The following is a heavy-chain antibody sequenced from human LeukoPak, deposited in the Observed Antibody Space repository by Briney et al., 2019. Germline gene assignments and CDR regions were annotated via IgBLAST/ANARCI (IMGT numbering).Heavy chain of an antibody. J-gene: IGHJ6*04. D-gene: IGHD3-10*02. CDR3: AELGITMIGGV. V-gene: IGHV3-48*03. Sequence: GGSLRLSCAATGFTFSSYEMNWVRQAPGKGLEWVSYISSSGSTIYYADSVKGRFTISRDNAKNSLYLQMNSLRAEDTAVYYCAELGITMIGGVWGKGTTVTISS. CDR2: ISSSGSTI. CDR1: GFTFSSYE.